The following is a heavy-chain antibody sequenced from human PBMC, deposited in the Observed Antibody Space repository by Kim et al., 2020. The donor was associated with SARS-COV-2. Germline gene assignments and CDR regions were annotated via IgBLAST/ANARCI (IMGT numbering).Heavy chain of an antibody. D-gene: IGHD6-19*01. V-gene: IGHV1-18*01. CDR3: ARSYRIAVAGRDAFDI. Sequence: ASVKVSCKASGYTFTSYGISWVRQAPGQGLEWMGWISAYNGNTNYAQKLQGRVTMTTDTSTSTAYMELRGLRSDDTAVYYCARSYRIAVAGRDAFDIWGQGTMVTVSS. CDR2: ISAYNGNT. CDR1: GYTFTSYG. J-gene: IGHJ3*02.